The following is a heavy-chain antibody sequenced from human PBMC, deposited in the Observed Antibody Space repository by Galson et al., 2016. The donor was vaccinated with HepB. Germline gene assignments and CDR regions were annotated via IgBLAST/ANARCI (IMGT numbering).Heavy chain of an antibody. CDR1: GLTFTNYP. D-gene: IGHD6-19*01. J-gene: IGHJ3*02. Sequence: SLRLSCAASGLTFTNYPMTWVRQAPGKGLEWVSTINTIGDFTHYADSVKGRFSISRDNSKNTLYLQMNSLRADDTALYFCAREGYSSGHCGAFDIWGRGTVVAVFS. V-gene: IGHV3-23*01. CDR2: INTIGDFT. CDR3: AREGYSSGHCGAFDI.